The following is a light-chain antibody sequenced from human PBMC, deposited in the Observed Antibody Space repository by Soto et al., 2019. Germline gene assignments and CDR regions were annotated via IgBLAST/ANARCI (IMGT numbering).Light chain of an antibody. Sequence: EMVVTQSPGTLALSTGERGSLCGRVCQTVRNNYLAWYQQKPGQAPKLLIHDASSRATGIPDRFSGGGSGTDFILTIRRLEPEDFAVYYCQQFSSYPLTFGGGTKVDIK. CDR1: QTVRNNY. J-gene: IGKJ4*01. V-gene: IGKV3-20*01. CDR2: DAS. CDR3: QQFSSYPLT.